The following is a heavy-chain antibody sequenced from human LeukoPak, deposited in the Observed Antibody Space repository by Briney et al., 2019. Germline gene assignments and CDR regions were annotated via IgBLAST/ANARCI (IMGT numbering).Heavy chain of an antibody. J-gene: IGHJ4*02. D-gene: IGHD4-23*01. V-gene: IGHV3-21*01. CDR3: ARDPTVGGIYFDY. Sequence: GGSLRLSCAASGFTFSSYSMNWVRQAPGKGLEWVSSISSSSSYIYYADSVKGRFTISRDNAKNSLYLRMNSLRAEDTAVYYCARDPTVGGIYFDYWGQGTLVTVSS. CDR1: GFTFSSYS. CDR2: ISSSSSYI.